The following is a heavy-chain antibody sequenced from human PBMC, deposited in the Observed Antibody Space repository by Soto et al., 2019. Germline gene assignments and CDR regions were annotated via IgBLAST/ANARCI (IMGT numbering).Heavy chain of an antibody. J-gene: IGHJ4*02. CDR3: ARDTGAYYDSSGYPGY. CDR1: GYTFTSYY. V-gene: IGHV1-46*01. D-gene: IGHD3-22*01. Sequence: ASVKVSCKASGYTFTSYYMHWVRQAPGQGLEGMVIINPIVGSTSYAQTLQGRVTMTRDTSTSTVYMELSSLGSEDTAVYYCARDTGAYYDSSGYPGYWGQGTLATVSS. CDR2: INPIVGST.